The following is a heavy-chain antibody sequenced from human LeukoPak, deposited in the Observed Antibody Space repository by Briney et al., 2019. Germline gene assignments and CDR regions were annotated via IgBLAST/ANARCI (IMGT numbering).Heavy chain of an antibody. V-gene: IGHV3-30*18. Sequence: PGGSLRLSCEASGFTFSSYGMHWVRQAPGKGLEWVAVISYDGSNKYYADSVKGRFTISRDNSKNTLYLRMNSLRAEDTAVYYCAKGSGGSCYTCSDYWGQGTLVTVSS. CDR2: ISYDGSNK. D-gene: IGHD2-15*01. J-gene: IGHJ4*02. CDR3: AKGSGGSCYTCSDY. CDR1: GFTFSSYG.